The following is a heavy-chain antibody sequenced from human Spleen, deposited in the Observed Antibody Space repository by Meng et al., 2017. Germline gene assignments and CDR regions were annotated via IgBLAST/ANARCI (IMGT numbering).Heavy chain of an antibody. D-gene: IGHD2-2*01. V-gene: IGHV3-15*01. CDR1: GYSISSGYY. Sequence: ETLSLTCTVSGYSISSGYYWGWIRQPPGKGLEWVGRIKSKTDGGTTDYAAPVKGRFTISRDDSKNTLYLQMNSLKTEDTAVYYCTTDGIVVVPAAMNYYYYGMDVWGQGSTVTVSS. CDR3: TTDGIVVVPAAMNYYYYGMDV. CDR2: IKSKTDGGTT. J-gene: IGHJ6*02.